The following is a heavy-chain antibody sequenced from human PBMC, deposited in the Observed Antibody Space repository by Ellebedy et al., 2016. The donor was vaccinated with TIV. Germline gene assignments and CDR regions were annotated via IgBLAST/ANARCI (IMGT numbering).Heavy chain of an antibody. CDR2: INHSGST. D-gene: IGHD3-10*01. Sequence: MPSETLSLTCAVYGGSFSGYYWSWIRQPPGKGLEWIGEINHSGSTNYNPSLTSRVTISVDTSKNQFSLNLSSVTAADTAVYYCARVGRTMVRGVTYYYYYGMDVWGQGTTVTVSS. CDR3: ARVGRTMVRGVTYYYYYGMDV. J-gene: IGHJ6*02. CDR1: GGSFSGYY. V-gene: IGHV4-34*01.